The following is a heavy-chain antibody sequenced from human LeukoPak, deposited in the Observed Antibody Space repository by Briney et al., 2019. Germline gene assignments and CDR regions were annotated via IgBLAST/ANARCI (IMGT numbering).Heavy chain of an antibody. Sequence: ASVKVSCKASGYTFTSYDINWVRQATGQGPEWMGWMSPNSGNTGYAQKFQGRVTITRDTSASTAYMELSSLRSEDTAVYYCARANTYYDFWSGSMYYFDYWGQGTLVTVSS. CDR2: MSPNSGNT. D-gene: IGHD3-3*01. CDR1: GYTFTSYD. J-gene: IGHJ4*02. CDR3: ARANTYYDFWSGSMYYFDY. V-gene: IGHV1-8*01.